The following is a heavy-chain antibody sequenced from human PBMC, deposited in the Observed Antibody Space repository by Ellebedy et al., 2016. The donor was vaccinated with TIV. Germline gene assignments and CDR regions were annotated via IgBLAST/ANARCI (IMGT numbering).Heavy chain of an antibody. CDR3: ARRGAVGAANTFDY. CDR1: GDRVSSNTAT. Sequence: SQTLSLTCAISGDRVSSNTATWNWIRQSPSRGLEWLGRTYYRSKWYNEYPVAVRGRITINTDTLQNQFSLQVHSVTPEDTAVYFCARRGAVGAANTFDYWGQGTLVTVSS. J-gene: IGHJ4*02. D-gene: IGHD1-26*01. V-gene: IGHV6-1*01. CDR2: TYYRSKWYN.